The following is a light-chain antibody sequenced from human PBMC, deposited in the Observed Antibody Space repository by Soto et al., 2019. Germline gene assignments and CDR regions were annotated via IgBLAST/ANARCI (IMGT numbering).Light chain of an antibody. CDR2: DAS. CDR3: QQYDILPIP. V-gene: IGKV1-33*01. CDR1: QDINIY. J-gene: IGKJ5*01. Sequence: SQMTQNQSSLFSSVGDRVTITCQATQDINIYLNWYQQKPGKAPNLLIYDASNLEIGVPSRFSGSGSGTHFTFTISSLQTEDIGPYYCQQYDILPIPFGRGARLAV.